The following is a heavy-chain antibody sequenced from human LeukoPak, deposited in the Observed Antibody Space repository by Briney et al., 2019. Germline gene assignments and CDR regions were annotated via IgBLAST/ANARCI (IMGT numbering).Heavy chain of an antibody. V-gene: IGHV4-39*01. CDR2: IYFSGST. D-gene: IGHD6-19*01. CDR1: GGSISSSSHY. J-gene: IGHJ4*02. CDR3: ARHQWLGPFDS. Sequence: SETLSLTCTVFGGSISSSSHYWGWIRQPPGEGLEGIESIYFSGSTYYSPSLKSRVTISVDPSTNQFSLKLSSVTAADTVLYLCARHQWLGPFDSWGQGTLVTVSS.